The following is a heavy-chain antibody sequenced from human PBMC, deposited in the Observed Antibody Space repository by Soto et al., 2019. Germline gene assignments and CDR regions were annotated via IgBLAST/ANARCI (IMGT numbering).Heavy chain of an antibody. Sequence: QVQLVQSGAEVKKPGASVKVSCKASGYTFTGYYMHWVRQAPGQGLEWMGWINPNSGGTNYAQKFQGWVTMTRDTSISTAYVELSRLRSDDTAVYYCAREPFLGYCSGGSCSGFDYWGQGTLVTVSS. D-gene: IGHD2-15*01. J-gene: IGHJ4*02. V-gene: IGHV1-2*04. CDR1: GYTFTGYY. CDR3: AREPFLGYCSGGSCSGFDY. CDR2: INPNSGGT.